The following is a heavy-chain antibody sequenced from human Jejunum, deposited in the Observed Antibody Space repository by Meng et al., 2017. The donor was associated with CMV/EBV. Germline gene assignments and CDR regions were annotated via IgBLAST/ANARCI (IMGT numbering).Heavy chain of an antibody. Sequence: LRLSCAASGFPYDSYWMNWVRHVPGKGLEWVANIKRDGSEKNYVDSVKGRFTISRDNANNSLYLQMNSLRGEDTAVYYCGRSGGLWGQGTLVTVSS. D-gene: IGHD1-26*01. CDR3: GRSGGL. CDR2: IKRDGSEK. J-gene: IGHJ4*02. CDR1: GFPYDSYW. V-gene: IGHV3-7*01.